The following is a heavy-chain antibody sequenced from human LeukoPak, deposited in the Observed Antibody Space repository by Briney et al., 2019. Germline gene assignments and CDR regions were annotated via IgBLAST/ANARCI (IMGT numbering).Heavy chain of an antibody. V-gene: IGHV3-53*01. D-gene: IGHD1-1*01. J-gene: IGHJ4*02. CDR2: IYRGGST. Sequence: GGSLRLSCAASGFTVSSNYMNWVRQAPGKGLEWVSVIYRGGSTYYADSVKGRFTISRDNSKNTLYLQMNSLRAEDTAVYYCASGEGIQLFDYWGQGTLVTVSS. CDR1: GFTVSSNY. CDR3: ASGEGIQLFDY.